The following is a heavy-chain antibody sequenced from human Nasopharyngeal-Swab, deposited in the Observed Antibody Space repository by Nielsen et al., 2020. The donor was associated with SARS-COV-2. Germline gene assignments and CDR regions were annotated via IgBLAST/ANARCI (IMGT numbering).Heavy chain of an antibody. CDR1: GGPFSANY. V-gene: IGHV4-34*01. Sequence: SETLSLTCAVSGGPFSANYWGWIRQPPGKGLEWVGEINHSGSTNYNPSLKSRVTISVDTSKSQFSLKLTSVTAADTSVYYCARGLSGVVPAPILGLGPYYYFYYMDVWGKGTTVTVSS. D-gene: IGHD2-2*01. CDR3: ARGLSGVVPAPILGLGPYYYFYYMDV. J-gene: IGHJ6*03. CDR2: INHSGST.